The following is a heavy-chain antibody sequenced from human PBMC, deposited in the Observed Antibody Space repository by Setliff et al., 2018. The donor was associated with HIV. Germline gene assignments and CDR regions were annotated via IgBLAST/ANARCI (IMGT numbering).Heavy chain of an antibody. CDR3: ARDLRQPVSDYYCDF. CDR1: GYTFINYY. D-gene: IGHD3-10*01. V-gene: IGHV1-46*01. J-gene: IGHJ4*02. Sequence: ASVKVSCKTSGYTFINYYVHWVRQAPGRGLEWLGVINPSEGNTNRAPRFQDRVIVTRDTSTSTVYLEVRRLTSEDTAMYYCARDLRQPVSDYYCDFWGQGTLGTVSS. CDR2: INPSEGNT.